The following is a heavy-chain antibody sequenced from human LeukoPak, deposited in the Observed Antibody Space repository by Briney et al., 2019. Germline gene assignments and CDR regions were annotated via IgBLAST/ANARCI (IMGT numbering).Heavy chain of an antibody. J-gene: IGHJ4*02. D-gene: IGHD3-10*01. V-gene: IGHV3-48*02. CDR1: GLTFSRYS. CDR3: ARGEYD. CDR2: ISAGGSTM. Sequence: PGGSLRLSCAASGLTFSRYSINWVRQAPGKGLEWISYISAGGSTMYYADSVKGRFTISRDNAKNALYLQVSSLRDEDTAVYYCARGEYDWGQGTLVTVSS.